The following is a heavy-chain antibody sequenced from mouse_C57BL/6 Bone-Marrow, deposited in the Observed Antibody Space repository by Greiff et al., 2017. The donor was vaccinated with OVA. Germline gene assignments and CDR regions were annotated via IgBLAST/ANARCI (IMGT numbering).Heavy chain of an antibody. Sequence: EVKLVESGGDLVKPGGSLKLSCAASGFTFSSYGMSWVRQTPDKRLEWVATISSGGSYTYYPDSVKGRFTISRDNAKNTLYLQMSSLKSEDTAMYYCARGAYYGYYTWFAYWGQGTLVTVSA. CDR2: ISSGGSYT. V-gene: IGHV5-6*01. J-gene: IGHJ3*01. CDR1: GFTFSSYG. D-gene: IGHD2-3*01. CDR3: ARGAYYGYYTWFAY.